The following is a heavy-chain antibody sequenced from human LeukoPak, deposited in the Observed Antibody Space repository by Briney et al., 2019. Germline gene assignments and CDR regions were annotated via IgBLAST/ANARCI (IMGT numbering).Heavy chain of an antibody. D-gene: IGHD3-10*02. V-gene: IGHV3-48*03. CDR3: AELGITMIGGV. CDR1: GVTFSSYE. CDR2: ISSSGSTI. Sequence: GGSLRLFCAASGVTFSSYEVNWGRQAPGKGLEGGSYISSSGSTIYYADSVKGRFTISRDNAKNSLYLQMNSLRAEDTAVYYCAELGITMIGGVWGKGTTVTISS. J-gene: IGHJ6*04.